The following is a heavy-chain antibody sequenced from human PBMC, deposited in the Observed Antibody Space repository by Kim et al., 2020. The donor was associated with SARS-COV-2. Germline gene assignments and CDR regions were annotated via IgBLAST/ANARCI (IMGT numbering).Heavy chain of an antibody. D-gene: IGHD3-22*01. CDR3: AQYYYDSSGYYTKNGYFQH. CDR2: IKQDGSEK. J-gene: IGHJ1*01. Sequence: GGSLRLSCAASGFTFSSYWMSWVRQAPGKGLEWVANIKQDGSEKYYVDSVKGRFTISRDNAKNSLYLQMNSLRAEDTAVYYCAQYYYDSSGYYTKNGYFQHWGQGTLVTVSS. CDR1: GFTFSSYW. V-gene: IGHV3-7*03.